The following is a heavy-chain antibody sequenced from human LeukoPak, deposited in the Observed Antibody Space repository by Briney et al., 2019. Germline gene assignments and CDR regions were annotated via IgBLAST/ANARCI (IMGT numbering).Heavy chain of an antibody. J-gene: IGHJ4*02. CDR3: ARGSGSYAASDY. V-gene: IGHV4-59*12. CDR1: GGSISSYY. CDR2: IYYSGST. Sequence: SETLSLTCTVSGGSISSYYWSWIRQPPGKGLEWIGYIYYSGSTNYNPSLKSRVTISVDTSKNQFSLKLSSVTAADTAVYYCARGSGSYAASDYWGQGTLVTVSS. D-gene: IGHD1-26*01.